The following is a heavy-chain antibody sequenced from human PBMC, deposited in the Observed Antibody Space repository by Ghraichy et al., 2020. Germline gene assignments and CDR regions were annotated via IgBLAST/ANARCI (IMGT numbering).Heavy chain of an antibody. CDR3: ALAKNYYVDTGGSYLPKYYFKS. D-gene: IGHD3-22*01. Sequence: SGPTLVKPTQTLTLTCTFSGFSLSTKGLGVGWARQPPGKALEWLTLIYWDDDKRYSPSLKSRLTITKDTSKNQVVLTVINMDPMDTATYYCALAKNYYVDTGGSYLPKYYFKSWGQGTLVTVSS. V-gene: IGHV2-5*02. CDR1: GFSLSTKGLG. CDR2: IYWDDDK. J-gene: IGHJ4*02.